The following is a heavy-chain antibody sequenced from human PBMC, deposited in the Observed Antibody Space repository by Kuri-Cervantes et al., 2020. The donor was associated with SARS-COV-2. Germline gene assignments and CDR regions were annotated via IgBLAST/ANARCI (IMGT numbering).Heavy chain of an antibody. V-gene: IGHV3-66*01. Sequence: GGSLRLSCAASGFTASNNYMSWVRQAPGKGLEWVSVIHGTGRTYYADSVKGRFTISRDNSKNTLYLQMNSLRAEDTAVYYCARVISGYCTNGVCPYYFDYWGQGTLVTVSS. D-gene: IGHD2-8*01. CDR1: GFTASNNY. CDR3: ARVISGYCTNGVCPYYFDY. CDR2: IHGTGRT. J-gene: IGHJ4*02.